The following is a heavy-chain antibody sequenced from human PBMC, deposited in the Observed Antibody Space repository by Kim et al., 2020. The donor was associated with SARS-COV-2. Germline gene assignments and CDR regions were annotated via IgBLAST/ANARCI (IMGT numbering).Heavy chain of an antibody. CDR2: TYYRSKWYN. CDR1: GDSVSSNSGV. Sequence: SQTLSLTCAISGDSVSSNSGVWNWIRQSPSRGLEWLGRTYYRSKWYNDYAVSVKSRIIINPDTSKNQFSLQLNSMTPEDTAVYFCARDAPGNSLFDYWGQGILVTVSS. D-gene: IGHD5-18*01. J-gene: IGHJ4*02. V-gene: IGHV6-1*01. CDR3: ARDAPGNSLFDY.